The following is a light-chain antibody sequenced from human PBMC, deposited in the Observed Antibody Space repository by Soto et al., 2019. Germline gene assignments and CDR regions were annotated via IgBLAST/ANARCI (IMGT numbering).Light chain of an antibody. V-gene: IGLV2-14*01. Sequence: QSALTQPASVSGSPGQSITISCTGTSSDVGGYNYVSWYQQHPGKAPKLMIYDVSNRLSGVSNRFSGSKSGNTASLTISGLRDEDEADYYCSSYTSSSTLVFGGGTKVTVL. CDR3: SSYTSSSTLV. CDR2: DVS. CDR1: SSDVGGYNY. J-gene: IGLJ2*01.